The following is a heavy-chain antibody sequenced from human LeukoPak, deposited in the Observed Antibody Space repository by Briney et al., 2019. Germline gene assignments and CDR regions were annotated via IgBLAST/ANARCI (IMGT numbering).Heavy chain of an antibody. CDR1: GFTFSSYA. CDR3: ATEDSGYDQSAFDY. V-gene: IGHV3-23*01. D-gene: IGHD5-12*01. J-gene: IGHJ4*02. Sequence: GGSLRLSCAASGFTFSSYAMSWVRQAPGKRLEWVSAISGSGGSTYYADSVKGRFTISRDNSKNTLYLQMNSLRAEDTAVYYCATEDSGYDQSAFDYWGQGTLVTVSS. CDR2: ISGSGGST.